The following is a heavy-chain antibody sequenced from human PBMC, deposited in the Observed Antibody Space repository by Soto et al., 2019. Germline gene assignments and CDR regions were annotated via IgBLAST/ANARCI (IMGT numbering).Heavy chain of an antibody. CDR1: GYIFIDYW. CDR3: ARSIVSGLMFPPGLDV. D-gene: IGHD2-21*01. Sequence: PGESLKISCKASGYIFIDYWIGWVRQMPGKGLEWMGIVYPRDSDTRYSPSFQGQVTISADRSTGTAFLQWRSLKASDTAMYYCARSIVSGLMFPPGLDVWGQGTTVTVSS. J-gene: IGHJ6*02. V-gene: IGHV5-51*01. CDR2: VYPRDSDT.